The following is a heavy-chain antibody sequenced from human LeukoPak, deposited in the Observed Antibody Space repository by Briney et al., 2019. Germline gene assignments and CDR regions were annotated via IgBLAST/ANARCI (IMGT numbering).Heavy chain of an antibody. CDR3: ARARVVPAAKGDFDY. V-gene: IGHV1-69*01. CDR1: GAPSSSIV. CDR2: IIPIFGTA. J-gene: IGHJ4*02. D-gene: IGHD2-2*01. Sequence: SVKVSCKASGAPSSSIVIGWVRKPPEQGFGGLGGIIPIFGTANYAQKFQGRVTITADESTSTAYMELSSLRSEDTAVYYCARARVVPAAKGDFDYWGQGTLVTVSS.